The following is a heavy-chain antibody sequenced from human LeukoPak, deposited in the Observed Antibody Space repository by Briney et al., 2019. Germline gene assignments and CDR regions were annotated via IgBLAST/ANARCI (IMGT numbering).Heavy chain of an antibody. CDR1: GFTFSSYW. J-gene: IGHJ4*02. CDR3: ATTTDYISTGYYSFDY. Sequence: GGSLRLSCAASGFTFSSYWMSWVRQAPGKGLEWVANIKQDGSEKYYVDSVKGRFTISRDNAKNSLYLQMNSLRAEDTAVYYCATTTDYISTGYYSFDYWGQGTLVTVSS. CDR2: IKQDGSEK. V-gene: IGHV3-7*01. D-gene: IGHD3-9*01.